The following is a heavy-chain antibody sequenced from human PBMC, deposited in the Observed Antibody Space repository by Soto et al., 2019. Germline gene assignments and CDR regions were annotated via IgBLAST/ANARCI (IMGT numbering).Heavy chain of an antibody. J-gene: IGHJ6*02. V-gene: IGHV1-69*13. Sequence: SVKVSCKASGGTFSSYAISWVRQAPGQGLEWMGGIIPIFGTANYAQKFQGRVTITADESTSTAYMELSSLRSEDTAVYYCAREMAAAGTSYGMNVWGQGTTVTVSS. D-gene: IGHD6-13*01. CDR1: GGTFSSYA. CDR3: AREMAAAGTSYGMNV. CDR2: IIPIFGTA.